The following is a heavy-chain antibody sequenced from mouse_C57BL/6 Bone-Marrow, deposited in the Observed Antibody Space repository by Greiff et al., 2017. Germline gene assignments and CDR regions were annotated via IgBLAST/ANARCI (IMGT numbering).Heavy chain of an antibody. D-gene: IGHD1-1*01. CDR3: ARRDYYGSSYDRFAY. V-gene: IGHV5-12*01. CDR1: GFTFSDYY. J-gene: IGHJ3*01. CDR2: ISNGGGST. Sequence: EVMLVESGGGLVQPGGSLKLSCAASGFTFSDYYMYWVRQTPEKRLEWVAYISNGGGSTYYPDTVKGRFTISRDNAKNTLYLQMSRLKSEDTAMYYCARRDYYGSSYDRFAYWGQGTLVTVSA.